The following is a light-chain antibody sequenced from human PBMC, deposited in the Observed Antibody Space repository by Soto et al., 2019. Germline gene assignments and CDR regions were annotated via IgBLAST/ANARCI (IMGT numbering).Light chain of an antibody. CDR3: CSYTQSNTYV. CDR1: SDDVGSYNL. J-gene: IGLJ1*01. Sequence: QSALTQPDSVSGSPGQSITISCTGTSDDVGSYNLVSWYQQHPGEAPKLKIHEVTKRPSGVSHRFSGSKSGNTASLTISGLQVEDEADYYCCSYTQSNTYVFGTGTKLTVL. CDR2: EVT. V-gene: IGLV2-23*02.